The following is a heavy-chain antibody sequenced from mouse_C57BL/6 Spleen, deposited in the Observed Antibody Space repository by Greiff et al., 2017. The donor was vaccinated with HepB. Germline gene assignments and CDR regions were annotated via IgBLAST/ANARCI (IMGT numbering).Heavy chain of an antibody. V-gene: IGHV5-6*01. CDR1: GFTFSSYG. Sequence: EVHLVESGGDLVKPGGSLKLSCAASGFTFSSYGMSWVRQTPDKRLEWVATISSGGSYTYYPDSVKGRFTISRDNAKNTLYLQMSSLKSEDTAMYYCARHHYYDYDEEAWFAYWGQGTLVTVSA. D-gene: IGHD2-4*01. CDR3: ARHHYYDYDEEAWFAY. CDR2: ISSGGSYT. J-gene: IGHJ3*01.